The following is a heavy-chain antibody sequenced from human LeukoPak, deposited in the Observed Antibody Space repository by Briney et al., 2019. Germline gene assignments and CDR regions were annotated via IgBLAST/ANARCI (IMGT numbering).Heavy chain of an antibody. CDR3: ASIEMSTISFDY. V-gene: IGHV4-34*01. CDR2: INHSGST. J-gene: IGHJ4*02. D-gene: IGHD5-24*01. Sequence: PSETLSLTCAVYGXSFSGYFWSWIRQPPGKGLEWIGEINHSGSTNYNPSLKSRVTISVDTSKNQFSLKLSSVTAADTAVYYCASIEMSTISFDYWGQGTLVTVSS. CDR1: GXSFSGYF.